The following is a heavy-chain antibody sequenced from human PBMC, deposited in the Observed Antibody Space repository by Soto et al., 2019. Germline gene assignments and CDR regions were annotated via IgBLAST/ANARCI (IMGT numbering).Heavy chain of an antibody. V-gene: IGHV4-59*01. D-gene: IGHD6-13*01. CDR1: GGSISSYY. CDR3: AREGVSSSWYYYYGMDV. J-gene: IGHJ6*02. Sequence: SETLSLTCTVSGGSISSYYWSWIRQPPGKGLEWIGYISYSGSTNYNSSLKSRVTISVDTSKNQFSLKLSSVTAADTAVCYCAREGVSSSWYYYYGMDVWGQGTTVTVS. CDR2: ISYSGST.